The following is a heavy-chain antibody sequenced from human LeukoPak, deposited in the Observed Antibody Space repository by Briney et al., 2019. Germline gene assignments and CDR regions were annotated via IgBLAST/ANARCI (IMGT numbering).Heavy chain of an antibody. CDR3: ARSPDTGYSSGYYSDY. CDR1: DGSISSYY. V-gene: IGHV4-59*01. CDR2: IYYSGST. D-gene: IGHD3-22*01. Sequence: ASETLSLTCTVSDGSISSYYWSWIRQPPGKGLKWIGYIYYSGSTNYNPSLKSRVTIAVDTSNNQFSLKLNSVTAADTAVYYCARSPDTGYSSGYYSDYWGQGTLVTVSS. J-gene: IGHJ4*02.